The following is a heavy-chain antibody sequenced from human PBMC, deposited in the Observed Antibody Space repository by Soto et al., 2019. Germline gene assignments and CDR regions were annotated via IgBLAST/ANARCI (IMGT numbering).Heavy chain of an antibody. Sequence: QVQLVQSGPEVKKPGASVKVSCRASGYTFANYGISWVRQAPGQGLVWMGWISPYDGDRNFARKFQGRITMTTDTLTNTVYMELRSLRADDTAVFYCARDRGYCTNGVCTDEFDHWGQGTLVTVSS. D-gene: IGHD2-8*01. V-gene: IGHV1-18*04. CDR1: GYTFANYG. J-gene: IGHJ5*02. CDR3: ARDRGYCTNGVCTDEFDH. CDR2: ISPYDGDR.